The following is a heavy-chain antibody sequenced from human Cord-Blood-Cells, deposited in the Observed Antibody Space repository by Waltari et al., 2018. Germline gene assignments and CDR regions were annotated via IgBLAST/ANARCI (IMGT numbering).Heavy chain of an antibody. CDR1: GDSVPSNSAA. V-gene: IGHV6-1*01. D-gene: IGHD3-10*01. CDR3: ARGGPDLRERGYAFDI. Sequence: QVQLQQSGPGLVKPSQTLSLTCAISGDSVPSNSAAWNWIRQSPSRGLEWLGRTYYRSKWYNDYAVSVKSRITINPDTSKNQFSLQLNSVTPEDMAVYYCARGGPDLRERGYAFDIWGQGTMVTVSS. CDR2: TYYRSKWYN. J-gene: IGHJ3*02.